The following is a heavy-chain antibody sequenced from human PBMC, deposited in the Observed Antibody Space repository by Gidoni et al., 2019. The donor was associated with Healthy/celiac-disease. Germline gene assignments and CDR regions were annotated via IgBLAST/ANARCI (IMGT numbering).Heavy chain of an antibody. D-gene: IGHD2-21*02. V-gene: IGHV4-34*01. Sequence: QVQLQQWGAGLLNPSETLSLTCAVYGGSFSGYYWSWIRQPPGKGLEWIGEINHSGSTNYNPALKSRVTISVDTSKNQFSLKLSSVTAADTAVYYCARVSCGGDCYSFRYFDLWGRGTLVTVSS. CDR1: GGSFSGYY. CDR3: ARVSCGGDCYSFRYFDL. J-gene: IGHJ2*01. CDR2: INHSGST.